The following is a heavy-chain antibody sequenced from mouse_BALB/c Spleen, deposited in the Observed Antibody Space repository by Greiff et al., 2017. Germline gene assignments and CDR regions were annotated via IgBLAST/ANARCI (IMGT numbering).Heavy chain of an antibody. J-gene: IGHJ1*01. V-gene: IGHV3-8*02. CDR2: ISYSGST. Sequence: VPLPPSGPSLVEPSQTLSLTRSFTGDSIPSGYWNWIPKFPGNKLEYMWYISYSGSTYYNPSLKSRISITRDTSKNQYYLQLNSVTTEDTATYYCARYGYGNYGWYFDVWGAGTTVTVSS. CDR3: ARYGYGNYGWYFDV. CDR1: GDSIPSGY. D-gene: IGHD2-1*01.